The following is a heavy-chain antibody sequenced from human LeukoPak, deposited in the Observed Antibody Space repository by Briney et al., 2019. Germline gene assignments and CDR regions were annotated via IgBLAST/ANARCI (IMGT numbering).Heavy chain of an antibody. Sequence: GGSLRLSXAASGFTLRSYWMSWVRQAPGKGLEWVANINQDGSERYYVDSVKGRFTISRDNAKNTLYLQMNSLRADDTAVYFCVRSHFYGGSGYYYDYWGQGTLVTVSS. J-gene: IGHJ4*02. D-gene: IGHD3-22*01. CDR3: VRSHFYGGSGYYYDY. V-gene: IGHV3-7*01. CDR1: GFTLRSYW. CDR2: INQDGSER.